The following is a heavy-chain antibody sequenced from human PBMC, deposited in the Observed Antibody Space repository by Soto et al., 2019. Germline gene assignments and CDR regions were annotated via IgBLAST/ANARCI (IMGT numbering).Heavy chain of an antibody. V-gene: IGHV3-7*05. J-gene: IGHJ4*02. CDR1: GFIFSSHW. CDR2: VKDDGSEQ. D-gene: IGHD3-3*01. Sequence: EVHLVESGGGLVQPGGSLRLSCAASGFIFSSHWISWVRQAPGKGLEWVANVKDDGSEQQYADSVKGLFTIARDNAKNSVYLQMNSLGAEDTAVYYWARDGLGGFFDYWGQGIQVTISS. CDR3: ARDGLGGFFDY.